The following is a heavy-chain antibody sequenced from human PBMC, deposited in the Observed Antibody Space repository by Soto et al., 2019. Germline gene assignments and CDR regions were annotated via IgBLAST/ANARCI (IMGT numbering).Heavy chain of an antibody. CDR3: ARGRDSGLYDFDY. D-gene: IGHD2-21*01. CDR2: ISTAGNT. J-gene: IGHJ4*02. CDR1: GFTFSNYD. Sequence: EVQLVESGGDLVQPGGSLRLSCAASGFTFSNYDMHWVRQATGKGLEWVSTISTAGNTYSPGSVKGRFTISRENATNSLYLQMNSLRVDDTAVYYCARGRDSGLYDFDYWGQGTLVTVSS. V-gene: IGHV3-13*01.